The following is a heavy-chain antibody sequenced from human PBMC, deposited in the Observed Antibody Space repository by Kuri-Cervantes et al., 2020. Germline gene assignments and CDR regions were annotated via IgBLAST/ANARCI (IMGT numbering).Heavy chain of an antibody. D-gene: IGHD6-6*01. V-gene: IGHV3-15*01. Sequence: GESLKISCAASGFTFSNAWMSWVRQAPGKGLEWVGRIKSKTDGGTTDYAAPVKGRFTISRDDSKNTLYLQMNSLKTEDTAVYYCSSSIADMDVWGKGTTVTVSS. CDR1: GFTFSNAW. J-gene: IGHJ6*03. CDR2: IKSKTDGGTT. CDR3: SSSIADMDV.